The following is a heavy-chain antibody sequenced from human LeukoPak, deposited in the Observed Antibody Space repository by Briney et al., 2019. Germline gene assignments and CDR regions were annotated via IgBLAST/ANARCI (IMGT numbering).Heavy chain of an antibody. CDR1: GFNLSSSW. J-gene: IGHJ4*02. D-gene: IGHD1-1*01. Sequence: GGSLRLSCAASGFNLSSSWMHWVRQAPGKGLVWVSCISSDGTTTRYADSVRGRFTISRDNAKNTVYLQMNSLRGEDTAVYYCARGWNGESYWGQGTLVTVSS. CDR3: ARGWNGESY. CDR2: ISSDGTTT. V-gene: IGHV3-74*01.